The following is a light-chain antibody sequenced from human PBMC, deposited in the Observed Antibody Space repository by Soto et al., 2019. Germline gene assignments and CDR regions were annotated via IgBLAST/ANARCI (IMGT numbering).Light chain of an antibody. V-gene: IGKV3-11*01. CDR2: GAF. CDR3: QQRNIWPPVT. J-gene: IGKJ5*01. CDR1: PSVTNY. Sequence: EIVLTQSPATLSLSPGDRATLSCRASPSVTNYLAWYQQKPCQAPRLVIYGAFNRATGIPARFSGSGSGTDFTLTISSLEPEDFAVYYCQQRNIWPPVTFGQGTRLEIK.